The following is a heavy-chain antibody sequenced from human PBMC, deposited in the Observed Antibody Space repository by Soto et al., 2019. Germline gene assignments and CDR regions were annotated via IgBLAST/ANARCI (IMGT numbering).Heavy chain of an antibody. CDR1: GFTVSSNY. V-gene: IGHV3-66*01. CDR3: ARDRIPTGVDV. CDR2: IYSGGST. Sequence: EVQLVESGGGLVQPGGSLRLSCAASGFTVSSNYMSWVRQAPGKGLEWVSVIYSGGSTYYADSVKGRFTISRDNSKNARYLQMNSLGAEETAVYYCARDRIPTGVDVWGQGTTVTVSS. J-gene: IGHJ6*02.